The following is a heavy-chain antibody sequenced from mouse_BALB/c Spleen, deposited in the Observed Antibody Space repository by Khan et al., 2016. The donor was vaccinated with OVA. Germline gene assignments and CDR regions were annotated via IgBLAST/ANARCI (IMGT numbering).Heavy chain of an antibody. CDR1: GYTFISYY. D-gene: IGHD1-1*01. CDR3: AISYYGSFWYFDV. CDR2: IYPGDGRT. J-gene: IGHJ1*01. Sequence: QVQLKQSGPELVKPGASVKMSCKASGYTFISYYIHWVKQRPGQGLEWIGWIYPGDGRTKYNEKFKGKTTLNADKSSSTAYMLLSSLTSEDSAIYFCAISYYGSFWYFDVWGAGTTVTVSS. V-gene: IGHV1S56*01.